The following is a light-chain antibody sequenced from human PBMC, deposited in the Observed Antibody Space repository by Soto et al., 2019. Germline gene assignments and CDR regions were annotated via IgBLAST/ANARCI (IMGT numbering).Light chain of an antibody. CDR3: AAWDDSLSGWV. CDR1: SSNIGSNY. J-gene: IGLJ3*02. V-gene: IGLV1-47*01. Sequence: QSMLTQPASASGTPGPRGTISCSGSSSNIGSNYVYWYQQLPGTAPKLLIYRNNQRPSGVPDRFSGSKSGTSASLAISGLRSEDDANYYCAAWDDSLSGWVFGGGTKVTVL. CDR2: RNN.